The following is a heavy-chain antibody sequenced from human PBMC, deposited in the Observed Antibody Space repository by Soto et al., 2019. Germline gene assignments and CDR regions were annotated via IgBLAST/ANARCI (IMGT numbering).Heavy chain of an antibody. D-gene: IGHD2-2*01. Sequence: SETLSLTCTVSGGSISSYYWSWIRPPPGKGLEWIGYIYYSGSTNYNPSLKSRVTISVDTSKNQFSLKLSSVTAADTAVYYCARGGYCSSTSCYNWFDPWGQGTLVTVSS. J-gene: IGHJ5*02. CDR2: IYYSGST. CDR3: ARGGYCSSTSCYNWFDP. CDR1: GGSISSYY. V-gene: IGHV4-59*01.